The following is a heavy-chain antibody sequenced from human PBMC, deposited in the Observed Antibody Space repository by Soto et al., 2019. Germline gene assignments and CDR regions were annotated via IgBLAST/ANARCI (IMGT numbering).Heavy chain of an antibody. D-gene: IGHD1-26*01. CDR1: CYTFTSYG. J-gene: IGHJ6*02. CDR3: ARSSGTYPPSRYYYGLDV. V-gene: IGHV1-18*01. Sequence: DSMKFYSKASCYTFTSYGFSWVPQAPAQGLEWMGWISAYNGDTNYPQKFQARVTMTTDTSTSTAYLDLRSLRSDDTAVYYCARSSGTYPPSRYYYGLDVWGQGTTVSSP. CDR2: ISAYNGDT.